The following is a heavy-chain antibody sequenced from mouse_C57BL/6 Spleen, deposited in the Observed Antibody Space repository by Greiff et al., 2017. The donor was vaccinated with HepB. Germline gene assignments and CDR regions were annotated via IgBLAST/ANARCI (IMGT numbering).Heavy chain of an antibody. J-gene: IGHJ4*01. CDR1: GYSITSGYY. CDR3: ARAPYYGMDY. CDR2: ISYDGSN. Sequence: VQLKESGPGLVKPSQSLSLTCSVTGYSITSGYYWNWIRQFPGNKLEWMGYISYDGSNNYNPSLKNRISITRDTSKNQFFLKLNSVTTEDTATYYCARAPYYGMDYWGQGTSVTVSS. V-gene: IGHV3-6*01.